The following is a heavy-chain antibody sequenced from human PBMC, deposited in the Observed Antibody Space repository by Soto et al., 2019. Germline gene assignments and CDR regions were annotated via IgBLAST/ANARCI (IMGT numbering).Heavy chain of an antibody. J-gene: IGHJ6*03. V-gene: IGHV4-34*01. Sequence: PSETLSLTCAVYGGSFSGYYWSWIRQPPGKGLEWTGEINHSGSTNYNPSLKSRVTISVDTSKNQFSLKLSSVTAADTAVYYCARMGYSYGRYYYYYYMDVWGKGTTVTVSS. CDR2: INHSGST. CDR3: ARMGYSYGRYYYYYYMDV. CDR1: GGSFSGYY. D-gene: IGHD5-18*01.